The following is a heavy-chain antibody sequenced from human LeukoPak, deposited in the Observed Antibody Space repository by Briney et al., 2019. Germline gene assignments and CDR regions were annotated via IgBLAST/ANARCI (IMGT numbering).Heavy chain of an antibody. Sequence: ASVKVSCKASGYTFTGYYMHWVRQAPGQGLEWMGWINPNSGGTNYAQKFQGRVTMTRDTSISTAYMELSRLRSDDTAVYHCARDNICGSSCYLGDAFDIWGQGTMVTISS. D-gene: IGHD2-2*01. CDR2: INPNSGGT. J-gene: IGHJ3*02. CDR1: GYTFTGYY. CDR3: ARDNICGSSCYLGDAFDI. V-gene: IGHV1-2*02.